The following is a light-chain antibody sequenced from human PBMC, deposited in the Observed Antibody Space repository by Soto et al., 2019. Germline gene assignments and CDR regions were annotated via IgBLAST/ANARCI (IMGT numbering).Light chain of an antibody. CDR3: CSYAGSDVV. CDR2: EGS. J-gene: IGLJ2*01. CDR1: SSDVGNSNL. Sequence: QSVLTKPASVSGSPGQSITISCTGTSSDVGNSNLVSWYQQHPGKAPKLMIYEGSKRPSGVSNRFSGSKSGNTASLTISGLQAEDEADYYCCSYAGSDVVFGGGTKVTVL. V-gene: IGLV2-23*01.